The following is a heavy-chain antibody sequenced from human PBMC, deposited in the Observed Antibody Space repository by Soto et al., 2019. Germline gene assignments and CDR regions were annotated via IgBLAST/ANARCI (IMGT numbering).Heavy chain of an antibody. CDR2: ISSSSSYI. CDR1: GFTFSSYS. D-gene: IGHD4-17*01. CDR3: ARDTTAYFQH. V-gene: IGHV3-21*01. J-gene: IGHJ1*01. Sequence: EVQLVESGGGLVKPGGSLRLSCAASGFTFSSYSMNWVRQAPGKGLEWVSSISSSSSYIYYADSVKGRFTISRDNAKNSRYLQMNSLRAEDTAVYYCARDTTAYFQHWGQGTLVTVSS.